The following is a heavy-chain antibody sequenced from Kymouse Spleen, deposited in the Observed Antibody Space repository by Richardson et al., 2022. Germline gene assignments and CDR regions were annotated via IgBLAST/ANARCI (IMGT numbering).Heavy chain of an antibody. CDR3: ARRYCTNGVCYGYFDL. CDR2: INHSGST. D-gene: IGHD2-8*01. Sequence: QVQLQQWGAGLLKPSETLSLTCAVYGGSFSGYYWSWIRQPPGKGLEWIGEINHSGSTNYNPSLKSRVTISVDTSKNQFSLKLSSVTAADTAVYYCARRYCTNGVCYGYFDLWGRGTLVTVSS. J-gene: IGHJ2*01. V-gene: IGHV4-34*01. CDR1: GGSFSGYY.